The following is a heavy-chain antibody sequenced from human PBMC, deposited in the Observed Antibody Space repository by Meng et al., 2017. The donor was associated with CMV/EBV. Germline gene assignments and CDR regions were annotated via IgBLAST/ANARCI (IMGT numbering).Heavy chain of an antibody. J-gene: IGHJ6*02. CDR3: ARVAAAGTDYYYGMDV. CDR2: INPSGGST. CDR1: GFTFSSYY. D-gene: IGHD6-13*01. V-gene: IGHV1-46*01. Sequence: GESLKISCAASGFTFSSYYMHWVRQAPGQGLEWMGIINPSGGSTSYAQKFQGRVTMTRDTSTSTVYMELSSLRSEDTAVYYCARVAAAGTDYYYGMDVWGQGTTVTVSS.